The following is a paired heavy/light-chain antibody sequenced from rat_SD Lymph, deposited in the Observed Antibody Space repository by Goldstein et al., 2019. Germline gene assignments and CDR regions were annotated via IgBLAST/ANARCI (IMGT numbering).Heavy chain of an antibody. CDR1: GYTITSGY. D-gene: IGHD1-6*01. J-gene: IGHJ2*01. CDR2: ISNSGST. Sequence: EIQLQESGPGLVKPSQSLSLTCSVTGYTITSGYDWSWIRKFPGNKMEWMGYISNSGSTNYNPSLKIRISITRDTSKNQFFLQLNSVTTEDTATYYCARFGYTTDYYYGGYYFDYWGQGVMVTVSS. CDR3: ARFGYTTDYYYGGYYFDY. V-gene: IGHV3-4*01.
Light chain of an antibody. J-gene: IGKJ2-1*01. CDR1: QNINNY. CDR3: QQYNSWTT. Sequence: IQMTQSPSLLSASVGDRVTLSCKAGQNINNYLAWYQQKLGEAPKLLIYNANSLQTGIPSRFSGSGSGTDYTLTISSLQPEDVATYFCQQYNSWTTFGAGTKLELK. CDR2: NAN. V-gene: IGKV22S2*01.